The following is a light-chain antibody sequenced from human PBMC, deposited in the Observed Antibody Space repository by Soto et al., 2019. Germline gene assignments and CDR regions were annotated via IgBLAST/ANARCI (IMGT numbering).Light chain of an antibody. Sequence: EIVMTQSPGTLSVPPGERATLSCRASQSVSSRLAWYQQKPGQAPRLLIYGASTRATGIPARFSGSGSGTEFTLTISSLQSEDFTIYFCQQYDSWPLTFGGGTKVEIK. CDR1: QSVSSR. J-gene: IGKJ4*01. CDR3: QQYDSWPLT. CDR2: GAS. V-gene: IGKV3-15*01.